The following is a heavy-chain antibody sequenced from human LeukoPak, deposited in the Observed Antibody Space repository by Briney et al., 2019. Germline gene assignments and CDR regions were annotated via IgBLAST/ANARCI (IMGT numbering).Heavy chain of an antibody. CDR2: IIPIFGTA. Sequence: SVKVSCKATGGTFSSYAISWVRQAPGQGPEWMGGIIPIFGTANYAQKFQGRVTITADESTSTAYMELSRLRSEDTAVYYCARDPIKDILTGYYRGNWFDPWGQGTLVTVSS. J-gene: IGHJ5*02. D-gene: IGHD3-9*01. CDR3: ARDPIKDILTGYYRGNWFDP. V-gene: IGHV1-69*01. CDR1: GGTFSSYA.